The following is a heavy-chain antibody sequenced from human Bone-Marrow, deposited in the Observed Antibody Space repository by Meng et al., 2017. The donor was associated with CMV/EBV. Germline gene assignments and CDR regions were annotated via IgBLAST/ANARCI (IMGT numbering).Heavy chain of an antibody. CDR2: ININVGNT. D-gene: IGHD2-21*01. J-gene: IGHJ3*02. CDR1: GYNFESYG. Sequence: ASVKVSCKASGYNFESYGISWVRQAPGQGLEWMGWININVGNTHYQQNFQGRVFMTADRLTNTAYMELRGLRTDDTALYYCVRDGGQFLVNDAFDIWGQGTMVTVSS. CDR3: VRDGGQFLVNDAFDI. V-gene: IGHV1-18*04.